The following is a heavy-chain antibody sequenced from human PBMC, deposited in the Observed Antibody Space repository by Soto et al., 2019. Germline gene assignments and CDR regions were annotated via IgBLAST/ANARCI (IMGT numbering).Heavy chain of an antibody. V-gene: IGHV5-10-1*01. CDR3: ARHASITMIVVVPDAYYYYGMDV. J-gene: IGHJ6*02. Sequence: AGESLKISCKGSGYSFTSYWISWVRQMPGKGLEWMGRIDPSDSYTNYSPSFQGHVTISADKSISTAYLQWSSLKASDTAMYYCARHASITMIVVVPDAYYYYGMDVWGQGTTVTV. D-gene: IGHD3-22*01. CDR2: IDPSDSYT. CDR1: GYSFTSYW.